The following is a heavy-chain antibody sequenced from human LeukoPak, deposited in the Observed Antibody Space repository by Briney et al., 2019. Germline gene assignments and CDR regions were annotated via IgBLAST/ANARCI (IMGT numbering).Heavy chain of an antibody. CDR1: GGTFSSYA. CDR2: IIPILGIA. V-gene: IGHV1-69*04. Sequence: SVKVSCKASGGTFSSYAISWVRQAPGQGLEWMGRIIPILGIANYAQKFQGRVTITADKFTSTAYMELSSLRSEDTAVYYCARVLSFGELLYSWGQGTLVTVSS. D-gene: IGHD3-10*01. CDR3: ARVLSFGELLYS. J-gene: IGHJ5*02.